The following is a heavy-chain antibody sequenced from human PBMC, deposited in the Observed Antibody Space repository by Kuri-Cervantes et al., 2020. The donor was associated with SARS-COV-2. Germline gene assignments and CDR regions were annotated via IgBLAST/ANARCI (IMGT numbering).Heavy chain of an antibody. CDR1: GYSFTSYY. CDR2: INGDNSAT. V-gene: IGHV1-2*02. J-gene: IGHJ6*03. CDR3: ARSPSAITNAYICYCYMDV. D-gene: IGHD2-2*01. Sequence: ASVKVSCKASGYSFTSYYINWVRQAPGQGLEWMGWINGDNSATSYAQKLQGRVTMTTDTSVLTAYMELSSLRSDDTAVFYCARSPSAITNAYICYCYMDVWGKGTAVTVSS.